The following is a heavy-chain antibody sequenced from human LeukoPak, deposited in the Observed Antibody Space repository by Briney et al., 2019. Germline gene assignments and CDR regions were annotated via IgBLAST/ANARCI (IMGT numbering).Heavy chain of an antibody. CDR2: MHYTGTT. V-gene: IGHV4-59*01. D-gene: IGHD4-23*01. CDR1: GGSIRSYY. J-gene: IGHJ4*02. Sequence: PSETLSLTCAVSGGSIRSYYWSWIRQPPGKGLEWIGYMHYTGTTNYNPSLKSRVTITGDTSKNQFSLKLRSVTAADTAIYYCAGQQIYVGKGNVGYFDYWGQGILVTVSS. CDR3: AGQQIYVGKGNVGYFDY.